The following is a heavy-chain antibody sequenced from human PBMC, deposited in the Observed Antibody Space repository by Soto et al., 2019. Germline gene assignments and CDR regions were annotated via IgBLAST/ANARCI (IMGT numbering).Heavy chain of an antibody. V-gene: IGHV1-69*13. CDR1: GGTFSSYS. J-gene: IGHJ6*02. CDR3: ARGASHDFWSGYPPLDYYYGMDV. D-gene: IGHD3-3*01. Sequence: SVKVSCKASGGTFSSYSISWVLEAPGEGLEWMGGIIPIFGTANYAQKFQGRVTITADESTSTAYMELSSLRSEDTAVYYCARGASHDFWSGYPPLDYYYGMDVWGQGTTVTVSS. CDR2: IIPIFGTA.